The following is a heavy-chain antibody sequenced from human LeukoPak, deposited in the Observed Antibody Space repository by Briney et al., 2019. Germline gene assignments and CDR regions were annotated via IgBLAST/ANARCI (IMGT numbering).Heavy chain of an antibody. CDR3: ARDQRGFSYSKYYFDY. Sequence: PGRSLRLSCAASGFSFSSYGMHWVRQAPGKGLEWVAGIWYDGTNKYYADSVKGRFTISRDKSKNTLYLQMNSLRAEDTAVYYCARDQRGFSYSKYYFDYWGQGTLVTVSS. CDR1: GFSFSSYG. D-gene: IGHD5-18*01. CDR2: IWYDGTNK. J-gene: IGHJ4*02. V-gene: IGHV3-33*01.